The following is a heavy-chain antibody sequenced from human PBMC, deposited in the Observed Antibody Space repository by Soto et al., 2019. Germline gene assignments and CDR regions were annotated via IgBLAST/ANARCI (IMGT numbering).Heavy chain of an antibody. V-gene: IGHV4-59*01. CDR1: GYSISNYY. D-gene: IGHD2-15*01. CDR2: IYYSGST. J-gene: IGHJ6*02. Sequence: SETLSLTCTVSGYSISNYYWSWIRQPPGKGLEWIGYIYYSGSTNYNPSLKSRVTISVDTSKNQFSLTLSSVTAADTAVYYCARSPSVRCGSGGSCQSGYYYGMDVWGQGTTVT. CDR3: ARSPSVRCGSGGSCQSGYYYGMDV.